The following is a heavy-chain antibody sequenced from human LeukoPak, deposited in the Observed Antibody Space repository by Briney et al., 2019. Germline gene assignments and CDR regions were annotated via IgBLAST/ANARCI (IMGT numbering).Heavy chain of an antibody. CDR2: ISNNGGST. V-gene: IGHV3-23*01. CDR1: GFTFSSYA. CDR3: ARDGWSPDY. J-gene: IGHJ4*02. Sequence: GGSLRLPCAASGFTFSSYAMSWVRQAPGKGLEWVSTISNNGGSTYQTDSVKGRSTISRDNSKNTLYLQMNSLRAEDTAVYYCARDGWSPDYWGQGTLVTVSS.